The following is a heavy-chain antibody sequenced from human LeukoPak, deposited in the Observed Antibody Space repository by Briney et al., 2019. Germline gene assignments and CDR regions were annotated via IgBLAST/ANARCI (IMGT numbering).Heavy chain of an antibody. CDR3: ARDRGDGYSGLYYFDY. Sequence: GGSLRLSCAASGFTFSDYCMSWIRQAPGKGLEWVSYISSSGSTIHYADSVKGRFTISRDNAKNSLYLQMNSLRAEDTAVYYCARDRGDGYSGLYYFDYWGQGTLVTVSS. D-gene: IGHD5-24*01. CDR2: ISSSGSTI. CDR1: GFTFSDYC. J-gene: IGHJ4*02. V-gene: IGHV3-11*01.